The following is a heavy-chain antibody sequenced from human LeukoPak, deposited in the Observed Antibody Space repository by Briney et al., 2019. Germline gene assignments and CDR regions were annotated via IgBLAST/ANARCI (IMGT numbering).Heavy chain of an antibody. Sequence: GGSLRLSCAASGFTFSNAWMNWVRQAPGKGLEWVGRIKSKTDGGTTDYAAPVKGRFTISRDDSKNTLYLQMNSLKTEDTAVYYCTTGYCSGGSCYSSYFDYWGQGTLVTVSS. CDR3: TTGYCSGGSCYSSYFDY. CDR2: IKSKTDGGTT. D-gene: IGHD2-15*01. J-gene: IGHJ4*02. CDR1: GFTFSNAW. V-gene: IGHV3-15*01.